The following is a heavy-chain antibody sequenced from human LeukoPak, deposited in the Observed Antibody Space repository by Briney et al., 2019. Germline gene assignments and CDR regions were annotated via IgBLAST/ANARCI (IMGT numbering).Heavy chain of an antibody. D-gene: IGHD1-14*01. Sequence: EASVKVSCKASGYTLTSYDISWVRPAPGRGREWMGWISAYNGKTNYAQKLQGRVTMTTDTSTSTAYMELRSLRSDDTAVYYCGRKVITYAFDIWGQGTMVTVSS. CDR1: GYTLTSYD. V-gene: IGHV1-18*01. CDR3: GRKVITYAFDI. CDR2: ISAYNGKT. J-gene: IGHJ3*02.